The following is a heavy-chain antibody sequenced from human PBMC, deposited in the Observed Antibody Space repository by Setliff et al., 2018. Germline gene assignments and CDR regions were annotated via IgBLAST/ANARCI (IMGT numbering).Heavy chain of an antibody. CDR2: IYHSGST. CDR1: GGPISSGGYY. J-gene: IGHJ3*02. V-gene: IGHV4-31*03. D-gene: IGHD6-13*01. Sequence: SETLSLTCTVSGGPISSGGYYWSWIRQHPGKGLEWIGYIYHSGSTYYNPSLKSRVTISVDTSKNQFSLKLSSVTAADTAVYYCARDVRVASSSWFKSAFDIWGQGTMVTVSS. CDR3: ARDVRVASSSWFKSAFDI.